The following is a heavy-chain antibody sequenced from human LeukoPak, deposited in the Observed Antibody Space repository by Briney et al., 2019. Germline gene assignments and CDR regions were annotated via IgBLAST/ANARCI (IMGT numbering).Heavy chain of an antibody. Sequence: ASVKVSCKASGYTFTSYGISWVRQAPGQGLEWMGWISAYNGYTNYAQRFQGRVTMTRNTSITTAYMELSSLRSEDTAMYYCASLIQNVYYGSEGAGYFDLWGRGTLVTVSS. J-gene: IGHJ2*01. CDR2: ISAYNGYT. CDR1: GYTFTSYG. V-gene: IGHV1-18*01. D-gene: IGHD3-10*01. CDR3: ASLIQNVYYGSEGAGYFDL.